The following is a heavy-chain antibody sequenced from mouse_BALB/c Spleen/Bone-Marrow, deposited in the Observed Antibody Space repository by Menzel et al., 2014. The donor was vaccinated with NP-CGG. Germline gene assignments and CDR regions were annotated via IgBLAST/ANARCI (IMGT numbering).Heavy chain of an antibody. CDR2: ILPGSGTS. Sequence: VQLQQSGAELMKPGASVKTSCKATGYTFSSYWIEWVKLRPGHGLEWIGEILPGSGTSNYNMKFKGKATFTADTSSNTAYKQLSSLTSEDSAVYYCARVLYYGNYDSFAYRGQGTLVTVSA. CDR1: GYTFSSYW. V-gene: IGHV1-9*01. CDR3: ARVLYYGNYDSFAY. D-gene: IGHD2-1*01. J-gene: IGHJ3*01.